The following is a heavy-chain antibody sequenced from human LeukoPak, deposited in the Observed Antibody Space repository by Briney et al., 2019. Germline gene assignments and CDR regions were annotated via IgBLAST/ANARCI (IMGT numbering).Heavy chain of an antibody. CDR3: AKGIAAAGLYYYYYGMDV. CDR1: GFTFSSYA. J-gene: IGHJ6*02. Sequence: GGSLRLSCAASGFTFSSYAMSWVRQAPGKGLEWVSAISGSGGSTYYADSVKGRFTISRDNSKNTLYLQMNSLRAEDTAVYYCAKGIAAAGLYYYYYGMDVWGQGTTVTVSS. V-gene: IGHV3-23*01. D-gene: IGHD6-13*01. CDR2: ISGSGGST.